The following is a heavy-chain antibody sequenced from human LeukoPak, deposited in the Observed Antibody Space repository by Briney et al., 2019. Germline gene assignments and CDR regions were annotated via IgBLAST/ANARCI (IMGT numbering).Heavy chain of an antibody. CDR3: ARGGAFWSGYHTIPHYFDY. CDR2: ISYDGSNK. Sequence: GGSLRLSCAASGFTFSSYGMHWVRQAPGKGLEWVAVISYDGSNKYYADSVKGRFTISRDNSKNTLYLQMNSLRAEDTAVYYCARGGAFWSGYHTIPHYFDYWGQGTLVTVSS. CDR1: GFTFSSYG. J-gene: IGHJ4*02. V-gene: IGHV3-30*03. D-gene: IGHD3-3*01.